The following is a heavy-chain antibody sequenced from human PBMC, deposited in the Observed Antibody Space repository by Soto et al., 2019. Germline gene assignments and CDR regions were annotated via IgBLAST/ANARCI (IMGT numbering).Heavy chain of an antibody. D-gene: IGHD6-6*01. V-gene: IGHV1-18*04. CDR2: ISAYNGNT. J-gene: IGHJ6*02. Sequence: ASVKVSCKASGYTFTSYGISWVRQAPGRGLEWMGWISAYNGNTNYAQKLQGRVTMTTDTSTSTAYMELRSLRSDDTAVYYCARXYEYSSSSRVYYYGMDVWGQGTTVTVSS. CDR3: ARXYEYSSSSRVYYYGMDV. CDR1: GYTFTSYG.